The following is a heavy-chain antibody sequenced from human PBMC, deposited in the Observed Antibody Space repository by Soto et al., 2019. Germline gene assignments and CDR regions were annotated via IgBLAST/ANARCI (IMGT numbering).Heavy chain of an antibody. D-gene: IGHD4-4*01. Sequence: GGSLRLSCAASGFTFSDYYMSWIRQAPGKGLEWVSYISSSGSTIYYADSVKGRFTISRDNAKNSLYLQMNSLRAEDTAVYYCARAPGATVTYNYYYYYMDVWGKGTTVTVSS. CDR3: ARAPGATVTYNYYYYYMDV. CDR2: ISSSGSTI. CDR1: GFTFSDYY. J-gene: IGHJ6*03. V-gene: IGHV3-11*01.